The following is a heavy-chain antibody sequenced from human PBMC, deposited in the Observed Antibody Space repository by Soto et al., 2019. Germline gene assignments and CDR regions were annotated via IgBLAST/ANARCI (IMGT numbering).Heavy chain of an antibody. J-gene: IGHJ6*02. V-gene: IGHV3-21*01. Sequence: GRSLRLSCVGSGFTFSTYSINWVRQAPGKGLEWLSSISSRSDIYYADSVKGRFTISRDNAKNSVSLQMNSLRAEHTAVYYCAREYTAWPLAYGLDVWGQGTTVTVSS. D-gene: IGHD2-2*02. CDR3: AREYTAWPLAYGLDV. CDR2: ISSRSDI. CDR1: GFTFSTYS.